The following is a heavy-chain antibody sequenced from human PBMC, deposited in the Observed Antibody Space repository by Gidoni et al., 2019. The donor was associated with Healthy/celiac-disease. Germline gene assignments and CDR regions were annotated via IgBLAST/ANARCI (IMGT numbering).Heavy chain of an antibody. CDR2: ISGSGGST. D-gene: IGHD6-19*01. Sequence: EVQLLESGGGLVQPGGSLRLPCAASGFTFSSDAMSWVRQAPGKGLEWVAAISGSGGSTYYADSVKGRFTISRDNSKNTLYLQMNSLRAEDTAVYYCAKEEGGWPVWNYWGQGTLVTVSS. J-gene: IGHJ4*02. CDR3: AKEEGGWPVWNY. CDR1: GFTFSSDA. V-gene: IGHV3-23*01.